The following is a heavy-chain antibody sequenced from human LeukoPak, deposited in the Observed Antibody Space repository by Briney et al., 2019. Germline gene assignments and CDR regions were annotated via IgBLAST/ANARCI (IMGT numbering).Heavy chain of an antibody. V-gene: IGHV1-69*01. Sequence: SVKVSCKASGGTFSSYAISRVRQAPGQGLEWMGGIIPIFGTANYAQKFQGRVTITADESTSTAYMEPSSLRSEDTAVYYCARDTPPPWWGSRGEHAFDIWGQGTMVTVSS. J-gene: IGHJ3*02. D-gene: IGHD2-21*01. CDR3: ARDTPPPWWGSRGEHAFDI. CDR2: IIPIFGTA. CDR1: GGTFSSYA.